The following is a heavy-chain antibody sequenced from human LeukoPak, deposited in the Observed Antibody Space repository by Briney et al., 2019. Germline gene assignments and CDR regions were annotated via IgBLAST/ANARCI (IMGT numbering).Heavy chain of an antibody. D-gene: IGHD5-24*01. CDR3: AMSVEMPPIPSFDY. Sequence: VASVKVSCKTSGHIFTPHHIHWVRQATGQGLELLGWVSAANNPEYSQKFQGRVVTIRDATANTSYLELNSPRSADTAVYYCAMSVEMPPIPSFDYLGQGTLVTVSS. CDR1: GHIFTPHH. J-gene: IGHJ4*02. CDR2: VSAANNP. V-gene: IGHV1-3*01.